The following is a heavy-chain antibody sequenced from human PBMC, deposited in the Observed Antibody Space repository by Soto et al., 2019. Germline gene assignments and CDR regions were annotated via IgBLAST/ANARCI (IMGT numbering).Heavy chain of an antibody. V-gene: IGHV3-53*01. CDR2: IYGGGST. Sequence: EVQLVESGGGLIQPGGSLRLSCAASGFSVSNNYMSWVRQAPGKGLEWVSVIYGGGSTYYADSVKGRFTLSRDNSKNTLYRQMNSLRADDTAVYYCAREPRRGGPYFFDYWRQGTLVTVSS. D-gene: IGHD3-16*01. J-gene: IGHJ4*02. CDR3: AREPRRGGPYFFDY. CDR1: GFSVSNNY.